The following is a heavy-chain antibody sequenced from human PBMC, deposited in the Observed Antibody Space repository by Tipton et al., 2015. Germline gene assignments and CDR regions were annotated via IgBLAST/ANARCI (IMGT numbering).Heavy chain of an antibody. V-gene: IGHV4-38-2*02. CDR2: ISHSGST. J-gene: IGHJ4*02. Sequence: TLSLTCTISTYSITRDSYWGWIRRPPGKGLEWIGAISHSGSTYYNPSLRSRVTISRDTSKNQFSLRLSSVTAADTAVYYCARGRRIIRYFDEWGQGSLVTVSS. D-gene: IGHD3-9*01. CDR3: ARGRRIIRYFDE. CDR1: TYSITRDSY.